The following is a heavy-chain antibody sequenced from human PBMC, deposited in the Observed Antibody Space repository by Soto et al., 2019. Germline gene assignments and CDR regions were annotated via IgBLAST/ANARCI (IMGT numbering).Heavy chain of an antibody. V-gene: IGHV4-39*01. Sequence: SETLSLTCTVSGGSVTNSSYYWGWIRQSPGKGLEWIGSVYYRGRSYSKSSVKSRVTISVDTSKNRFSLSLNSVTASDTAVYFCVSQRTTVPTQAYFDYWGSGALVTVSS. CDR3: VSQRTTVPTQAYFDY. J-gene: IGHJ4*02. D-gene: IGHD4-17*01. CDR2: VYYRGRS. CDR1: GGSVTNSSYY.